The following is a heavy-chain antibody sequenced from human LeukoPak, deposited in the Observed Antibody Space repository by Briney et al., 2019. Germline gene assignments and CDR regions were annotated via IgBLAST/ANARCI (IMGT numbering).Heavy chain of an antibody. CDR1: GFTFDDNA. V-gene: IGHV3-9*01. CDR2: ISWNSGSI. Sequence: GGSLRLSCAASGFTFDDNAMHWVRQAPGKGLEWVSGISWNSGSIGYADSVKGRFTISRDNAKNSLYLQMNSLRAEDTAVYYCAKDRDRFGELQYYFDYWGQGTLVTVSS. J-gene: IGHJ4*02. CDR3: AKDRDRFGELQYYFDY. D-gene: IGHD3-10*01.